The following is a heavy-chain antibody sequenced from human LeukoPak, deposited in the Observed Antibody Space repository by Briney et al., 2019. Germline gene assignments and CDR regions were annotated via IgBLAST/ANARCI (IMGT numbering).Heavy chain of an antibody. Sequence: SESLSLTCAVYGGPFGIYYWSWVRQPPGKGLEWIGEINHSGSTNYNPSLKSRVTISVDTSKNQFSLKLSSVTAADTAVYYCAGPGAGDLDYWGQGTLVTVSS. J-gene: IGHJ4*02. V-gene: IGHV4-34*01. CDR3: AGPGAGDLDY. CDR1: GGPFGIYY. D-gene: IGHD3-10*01. CDR2: INHSGST.